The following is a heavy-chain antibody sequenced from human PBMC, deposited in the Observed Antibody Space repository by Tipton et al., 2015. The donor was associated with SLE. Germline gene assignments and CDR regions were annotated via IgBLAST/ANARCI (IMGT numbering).Heavy chain of an antibody. CDR1: GGSISSYY. J-gene: IGHJ6*02. Sequence: TLSLTCTVSGGSISSYYWSWIRQPPGKGLEWIGYIYYSGSTNYNPSLKSRVTISEDTSKNQFSLKLSSVTAADTAVYYCARDRIPVYSGSYLAGFYYGMDVWGQGTAVTVSS. D-gene: IGHD1-26*01. V-gene: IGHV4-59*12. CDR3: ARDRIPVYSGSYLAGFYYGMDV. CDR2: IYYSGST.